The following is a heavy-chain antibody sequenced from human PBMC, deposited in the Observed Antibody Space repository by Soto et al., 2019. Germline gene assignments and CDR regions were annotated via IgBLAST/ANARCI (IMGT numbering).Heavy chain of an antibody. D-gene: IGHD1-26*01. V-gene: IGHV1-18*01. CDR1: GYTFTTYG. J-gene: IGHJ4*01. Sequence: QAQLVQSGAELKKPGASVRVSCKASGYTFTTYGITWVRQAPGQGLEWMGWISTNDGNTNYAQKVQGRVTMTTDTSTSTADMELRSLRSDDTAVDYCASGGGRGSYIYWGHGTQVTVSS. CDR3: ASGGGRGSYIY. CDR2: ISTNDGNT.